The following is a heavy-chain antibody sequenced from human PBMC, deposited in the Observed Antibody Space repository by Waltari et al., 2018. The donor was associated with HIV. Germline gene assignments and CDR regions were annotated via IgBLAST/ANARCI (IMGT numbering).Heavy chain of an antibody. D-gene: IGHD4-17*01. CDR1: GYTFTGYY. CDR2: SKPNNVAT. Sequence: QVQLVQSGGEVKKPGASVKVSCKASGYTFTGYYIHGVRQAPGQGLEWMRRSKPNNVATNYEQKFQGRVPMTRDTSVRTAYMYLSWLTSDDTAVYYCAKGAHYYGDYFVLDPWGQGSPVTVSA. J-gene: IGHJ5*02. CDR3: AKGAHYYGDYFVLDP. V-gene: IGHV1-2*06.